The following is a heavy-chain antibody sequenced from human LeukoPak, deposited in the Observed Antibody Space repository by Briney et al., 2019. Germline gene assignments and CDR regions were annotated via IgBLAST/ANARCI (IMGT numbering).Heavy chain of an antibody. V-gene: IGHV3-23*01. D-gene: IGHD2-2*01. J-gene: IGHJ4*02. Sequence: GGSLRLSCAASGLTFSSYAMSWVRQAPGKGLEWVSTLSDSGGSTYYADSVKGRFTISRDNSKNTLYLQMNSLRAEDTAVYYCGSSSSTCCDYWGQGALVTVSS. CDR2: LSDSGGST. CDR1: GLTFSSYA. CDR3: GSSSSTCCDY.